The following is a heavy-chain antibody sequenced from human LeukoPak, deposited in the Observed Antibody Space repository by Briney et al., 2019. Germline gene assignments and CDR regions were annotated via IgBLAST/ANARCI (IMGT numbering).Heavy chain of an antibody. J-gene: IGHJ5*02. CDR3: ARGVSLWFGELLHNWFDP. V-gene: IGHV3-30*01. Sequence: PGGSLRLPCAASGFTFSSYAMHWVRKAPGKGLEWVAVISYDGSNKYYADSVKGRFTISRDNSKNTLYLQMNSLRAEDTAVYYCARGVSLWFGELLHNWFDPWGQGTLVTVSS. CDR2: ISYDGSNK. CDR1: GFTFSSYA. D-gene: IGHD3-10*01.